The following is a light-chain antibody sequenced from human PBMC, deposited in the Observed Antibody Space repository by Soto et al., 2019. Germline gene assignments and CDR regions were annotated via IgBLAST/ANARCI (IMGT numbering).Light chain of an antibody. J-gene: IGKJ1*01. CDR1: QSVSSN. CDR2: GAS. V-gene: IGKV3-15*01. CDR3: LQHTYIWT. Sequence: EIVLTQSPATLSLSPGQRATLSCRASQSVSSNLAWYQQKPGQAPRLLIYGASTRATGIPARFIGSGSGTEFTLTISSMKPEDFATYYCLQHTYIWTFGQGTKVDIK.